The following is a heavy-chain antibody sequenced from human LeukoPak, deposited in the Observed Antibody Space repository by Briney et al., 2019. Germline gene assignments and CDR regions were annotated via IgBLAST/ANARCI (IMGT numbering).Heavy chain of an antibody. Sequence: ASVKVSCKASGYTFTGYYMHWVRQAPGQGLEWMGRINPNSGGTNYAQKFQGRVTMTRDTSISTAYMELSRLRSDDTAVYYCARGRIVGASGVGYWGQGTLVTVSS. CDR3: ARGRIVGASGVGY. CDR2: INPNSGGT. J-gene: IGHJ4*02. D-gene: IGHD1-26*01. V-gene: IGHV1-2*06. CDR1: GYTFTGYY.